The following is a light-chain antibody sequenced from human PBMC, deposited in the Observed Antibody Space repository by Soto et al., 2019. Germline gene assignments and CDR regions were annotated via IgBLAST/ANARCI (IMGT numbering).Light chain of an antibody. CDR1: QSLLHSNGYNY. V-gene: IGKV2-28*01. J-gene: IGKJ1*01. CDR2: LGS. CDR3: MQALQTPRT. Sequence: DIVMTQSPLSLPVTPGEPASISRRSSQSLLHSNGYNYLVWYLQKPGQSPHLLIYLGSYRASGVPDRFSGSGSGTDFTLEISRVEAEDVGVYYCMQALQTPRTFGLGTKVDIK.